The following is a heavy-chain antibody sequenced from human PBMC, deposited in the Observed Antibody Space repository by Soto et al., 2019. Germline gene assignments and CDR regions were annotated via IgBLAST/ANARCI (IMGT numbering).Heavy chain of an antibody. J-gene: IGHJ6*02. CDR2: ITTSSSTI. CDR3: AGRAV. CDR1: GFTFSTYS. Sequence: VQLVESGGGLVQPGGSLRLSCAASGFTFSTYSMNWVRQAPGKGLEWISYITTSSSTIYYADSMKGRFTISRDNAKNSLYLKMNSLRVEDTAVYYCAGRAVWCQGTTVTVS. V-gene: IGHV3-48*01.